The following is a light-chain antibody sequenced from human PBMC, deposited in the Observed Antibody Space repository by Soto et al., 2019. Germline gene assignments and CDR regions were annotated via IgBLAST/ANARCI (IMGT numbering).Light chain of an antibody. CDR1: QSLVHSDGNTY. CDR2: KIS. J-gene: IGKJ4*01. CDR3: MQATQFPLT. Sequence: DIVMTQTPLSSPVTLGQPASISCRSSQSLVHSDGNTYLSWFQQRPGQPPRLLLYKISNRFSGVPDRFSGRGAGTDFTLKISRVEAEDVGVYYCMQATQFPLTFGGGTKVEIK. V-gene: IGKV2-24*01.